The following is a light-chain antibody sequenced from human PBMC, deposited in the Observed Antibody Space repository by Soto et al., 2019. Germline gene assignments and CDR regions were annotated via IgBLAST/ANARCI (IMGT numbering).Light chain of an antibody. J-gene: IGKJ4*01. CDR3: QQYKNWLALT. Sequence: EIVMTQSPATLSVSPGERATLSFMASQRLSSNLAWYQQKPGQAPRLLIYGVSTRATGVPARFSGSGSGTEFTLTISSLQSEDSAVYYCQQYKNWLALTFGGGTKVDIK. V-gene: IGKV3-15*01. CDR2: GVS. CDR1: QRLSSN.